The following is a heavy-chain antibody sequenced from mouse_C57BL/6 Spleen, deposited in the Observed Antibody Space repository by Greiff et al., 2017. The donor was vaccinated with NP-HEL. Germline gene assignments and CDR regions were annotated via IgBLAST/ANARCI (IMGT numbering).Heavy chain of an antibody. CDR3: ARPYYDNAGFAY. Sequence: QVHVKQSGAELVRPGASVKLSCKASGYTFTDYYINWVKQRPGQGLEWIARIYPRSGNTYYNEKFKGKATLTAEKSSSTAYMQLSSLTSEDSAVYFCARPYYDNAGFAYWGQGTLVTVSA. CDR1: GYTFTDYY. D-gene: IGHD2-10*01. CDR2: IYPRSGNT. J-gene: IGHJ3*01. V-gene: IGHV1-76*01.